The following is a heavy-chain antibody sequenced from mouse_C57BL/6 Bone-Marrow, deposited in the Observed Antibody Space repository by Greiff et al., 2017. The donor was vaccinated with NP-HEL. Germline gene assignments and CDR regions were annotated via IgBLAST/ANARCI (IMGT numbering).Heavy chain of an antibody. CDR1: GYTFTDYN. J-gene: IGHJ1*03. CDR2: INPNNGGT. V-gene: IGHV1-18*01. D-gene: IGHD2-1*01. CDR3: ARRAYGNWYFDV. Sequence: VQLQQSGPELVKPGASVKIPCKASGYTFTDYNMDWVKQSHGKSLEWIGDINPNNGGTIYNQKFKGKATLTVDKSSSTAYMELRSLTSEDTAVYYCARRAYGNWYFDVWGTGTTVTVSS.